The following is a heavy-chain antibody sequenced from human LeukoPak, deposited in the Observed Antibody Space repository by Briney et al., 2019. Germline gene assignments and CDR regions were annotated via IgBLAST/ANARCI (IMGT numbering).Heavy chain of an antibody. J-gene: IGHJ5*02. V-gene: IGHV3-33*01. CDR1: GFTFSNYG. D-gene: IGHD4-17*01. CDR3: ARLNTYGDWRFDP. Sequence: GGSLRLSCAASGFTFSNYGMHWVCQAPGKGLEWVAVIWYDGSNKYYGDSVKGRFTISRDNSKNSLYLQMNSLRAEDTAVYYCARLNTYGDWRFDPWGQGTLVTVSS. CDR2: IWYDGSNK.